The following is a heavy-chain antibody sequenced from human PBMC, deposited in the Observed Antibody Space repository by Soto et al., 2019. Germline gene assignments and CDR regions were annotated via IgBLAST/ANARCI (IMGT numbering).Heavy chain of an antibody. V-gene: IGHV4-39*01. CDR1: GGYISSSSYY. D-gene: IGHD6-19*01. J-gene: IGHJ6*02. Sequence: SETLSHTYPVSGGYISSSSYYWGWIRQPPGKGLEWIGSIYYSGSTYYNPSLKSRVTISVDTSKNQFSLKLSSVTAADTAVYYCARQSAASKWLVDYYYYGMDVWGQGTTVTVSS. CDR3: ARQSAASKWLVDYYYYGMDV. CDR2: IYYSGST.